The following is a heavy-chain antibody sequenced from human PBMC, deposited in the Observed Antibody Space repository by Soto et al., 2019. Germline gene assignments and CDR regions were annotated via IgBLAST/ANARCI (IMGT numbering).Heavy chain of an antibody. D-gene: IGHD6-13*01. J-gene: IGHJ4*02. CDR3: ARDKGSHPGD. V-gene: IGHV4-4*02. CDR2: IHHSGST. Sequence: QVQLQESGPGLVRPSGTVSLTCAVSGVSISRDNWWSWVRQPPGKALEGIGEIHHSGSTNYNPSLKSRVTMSVVPSKELFSLTLNSVTAADTAFYYCARDKGSHPGDWGQGTLVSVSS. CDR1: GVSISRDNW.